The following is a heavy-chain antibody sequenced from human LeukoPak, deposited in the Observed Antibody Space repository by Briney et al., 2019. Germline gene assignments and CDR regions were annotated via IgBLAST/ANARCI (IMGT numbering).Heavy chain of an antibody. Sequence: SETLSLTCAVYGGSFSGYYWSWIRQPPGKGLEWIGEINHSGSTNYNPSLQSRVTISVDTSKNQFSLKLSSVTAADTAVYYCARGLGIAAPRYWGQGTLVTVSS. CDR1: GGSFSGYY. CDR3: ARGLGIAAPRY. J-gene: IGHJ4*02. V-gene: IGHV4-34*01. D-gene: IGHD6-6*01. CDR2: INHSGST.